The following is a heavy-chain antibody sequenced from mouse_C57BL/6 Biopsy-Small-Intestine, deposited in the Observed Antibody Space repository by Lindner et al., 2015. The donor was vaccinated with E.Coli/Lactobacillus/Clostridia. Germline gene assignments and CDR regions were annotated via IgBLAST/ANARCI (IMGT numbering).Heavy chain of an antibody. CDR1: GYTFTSYY. J-gene: IGHJ2*01. D-gene: IGHD3-1*01. Sequence: SVKVSCKASGYTFTSYYMHWVRQAPGQGLEWMGLINPNIGGTTYAQKFQDRVTMTRDTSTTTVYMELNSLTTEDTAIYYCARVQRERRAIYYFDYWGQGTLVTVSS. CDR3: ARVQRERRAIYYFDY. V-gene: IGHV1-19*01. CDR2: INPNIGGT.